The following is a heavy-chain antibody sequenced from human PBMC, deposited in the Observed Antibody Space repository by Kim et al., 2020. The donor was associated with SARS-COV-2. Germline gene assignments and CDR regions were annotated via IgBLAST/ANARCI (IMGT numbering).Heavy chain of an antibody. J-gene: IGHJ5*02. CDR3: AKSSANYYGSGSYVLDP. D-gene: IGHD3-10*01. Sequence: GGSLRLSCAASGFTFSSYAMSWVRQAPGKGLEWVSAISGSGGSTYYADSVKGRFTISRDNSKNTLYLQMNSLRAEDTAVYYCAKSSANYYGSGSYVLDPWGQGTLVTVSS. V-gene: IGHV3-23*01. CDR2: ISGSGGST. CDR1: GFTFSSYA.